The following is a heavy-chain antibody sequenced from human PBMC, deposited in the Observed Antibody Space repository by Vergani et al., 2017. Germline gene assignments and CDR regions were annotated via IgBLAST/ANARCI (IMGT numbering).Heavy chain of an antibody. V-gene: IGHV3-48*01. J-gene: IGHJ5*02. D-gene: IGHD6-13*01. Sequence: EVQLVESGGGLVQPGGSLRLSCAASGSTFSSYAMNWVRQAPGKGLEWVSYISRSSSTIYYADSVKGRFTISRDNSKNTLNLQMNSLRAEDTAVYYCAKVNHFARWYSSSWYAGWFDPWGQGTLVTVSS. CDR2: ISRSSSTI. CDR3: AKVNHFARWYSSSWYAGWFDP. CDR1: GSTFSSYA.